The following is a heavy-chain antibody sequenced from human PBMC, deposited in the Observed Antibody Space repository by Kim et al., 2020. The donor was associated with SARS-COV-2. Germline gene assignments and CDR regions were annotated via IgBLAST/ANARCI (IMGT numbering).Heavy chain of an antibody. V-gene: IGHV4-30-2*01. CDR2: IYHSGST. Sequence: SETLSLTCAVSGGSISSGGYSWSWIRQPPGKGLEWIGYIYHSGSTYYNPSLKSRVTISVDRSKNQFSLKLSSVTAADTDVYYCARFLIFRRFGDCDHDA. D-gene: IGHD2-21*02. CDR1: GGSISSGGYS. CDR3: ARFLIFRRFGDCDHDA. J-gene: IGHJ3*01.